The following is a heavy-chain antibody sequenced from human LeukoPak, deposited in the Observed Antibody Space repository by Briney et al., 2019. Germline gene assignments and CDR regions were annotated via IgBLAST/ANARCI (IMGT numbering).Heavy chain of an antibody. CDR1: GFTFSSYS. V-gene: IGHV3-21*01. D-gene: IGHD6-13*01. J-gene: IGHJ5*02. Sequence: GGSLRLSCAASGFTFSSYSTNWVRQAPGKGLEWVSSISSSSSYIYYADSVKGRFTISRDNAKNSLYLQMNSLRAEDTAVYYCAREQAAAGRWFDPWGQGTLVTVSS. CDR3: AREQAAAGRWFDP. CDR2: ISSSSSYI.